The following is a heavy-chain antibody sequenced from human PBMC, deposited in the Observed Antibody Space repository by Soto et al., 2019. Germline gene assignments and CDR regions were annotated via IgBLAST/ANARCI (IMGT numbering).Heavy chain of an antibody. CDR1: GGSISIYY. V-gene: IGHV4-59*01. Sequence: ETLSLTCTVSGGSISIYYWSWIRQPPEKGLEWIGYISYSGSTDYNPSLKSRVTISVDTSKDQFSLKLSSVTAADTAVYYCARLGSGFYDWGMDVWGQGTTVTVSS. J-gene: IGHJ6*02. D-gene: IGHD3-22*01. CDR3: ARLGSGFYDWGMDV. CDR2: ISYSGST.